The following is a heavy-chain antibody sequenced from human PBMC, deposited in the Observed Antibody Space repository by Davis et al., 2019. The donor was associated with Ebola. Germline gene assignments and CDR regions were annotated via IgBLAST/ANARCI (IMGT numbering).Heavy chain of an antibody. D-gene: IGHD4-17*01. J-gene: IGHJ5*02. Sequence: GESLKISCAASGFTFSDSAMHWVRQASGKGLEWVGRIRSKANSYATAYAASVKGRFTISRDDSKNTAYLQMNSLKTEDTAVYYCTSVDYGDSESWGQGTLVTVSS. CDR3: TSVDYGDSES. CDR1: GFTFSDSA. V-gene: IGHV3-73*01. CDR2: IRSKANSYAT.